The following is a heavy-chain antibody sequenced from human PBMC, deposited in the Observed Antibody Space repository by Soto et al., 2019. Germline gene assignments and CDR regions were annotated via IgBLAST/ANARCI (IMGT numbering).Heavy chain of an antibody. CDR3: AREANTVFGVVSHSYYGMDV. V-gene: IGHV1-2*04. Sequence: QVQLVQSGAEVKKPGASVKVSCKASGYTFTDYYMHWVRQAPGQGLEWVGWINPNSGGTNYAQKFQAWVTMTRDTSISTAYMELSRLRSDDTAVYYCAREANTVFGVVSHSYYGMDVWGQGTTVTVSS. D-gene: IGHD3-3*01. J-gene: IGHJ6*02. CDR1: GYTFTDYY. CDR2: INPNSGGT.